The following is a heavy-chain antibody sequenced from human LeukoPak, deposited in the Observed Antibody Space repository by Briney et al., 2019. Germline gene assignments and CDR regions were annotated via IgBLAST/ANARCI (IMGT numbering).Heavy chain of an antibody. J-gene: IGHJ6*03. CDR3: ATSPDYPPYYYYYMDV. CDR2: IWYDGSNK. CDR1: GFTFSSYG. Sequence: GGSLRLSXAASGFTFSSYGMHWVRQTPGKGLEWLAVIWYDGSNKYYADSVKGRFTISRDNSKNTLYLQMNSLRAEDTAVYYCATSPDYPPYYYYYMDVWGKGTTVTVSS. V-gene: IGHV3-33*01. D-gene: IGHD4-11*01.